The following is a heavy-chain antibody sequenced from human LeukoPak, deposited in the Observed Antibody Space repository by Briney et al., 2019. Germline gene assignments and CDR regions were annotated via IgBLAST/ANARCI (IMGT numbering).Heavy chain of an antibody. CDR3: ARGFSGYSCGSEY. Sequence: ASVKVSCKASGYTFTGYYMHWVRQAPGQGLEWMGRINPNSGGTNYAQKFQGRVTMTRDTSISTAYMELSRLRSDDTAVYYCARGFSGYSCGSEYWGQGTLVTVSS. CDR1: GYTFTGYY. CDR2: INPNSGGT. J-gene: IGHJ4*02. V-gene: IGHV1-2*06. D-gene: IGHD5-18*01.